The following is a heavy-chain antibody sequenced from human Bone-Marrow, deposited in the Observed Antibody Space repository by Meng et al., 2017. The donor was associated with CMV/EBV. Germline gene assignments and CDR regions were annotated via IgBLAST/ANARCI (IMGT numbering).Heavy chain of an antibody. CDR2: ISYDGSNK. CDR3: VIWANGAYGDY. J-gene: IGHJ4*02. D-gene: IGHD4-17*01. CDR1: GFTFSTYA. V-gene: IGHV3-30-3*01. Sequence: GESLKISCAASGFTFSTYAMHWVRQAPGKGLEWVAVISYDGSNKYYADSVKGRFTISRDNSKNTLYLQMNSLGAEDKAVYFFVIWANGAYGDYWGQGTLVTVSS.